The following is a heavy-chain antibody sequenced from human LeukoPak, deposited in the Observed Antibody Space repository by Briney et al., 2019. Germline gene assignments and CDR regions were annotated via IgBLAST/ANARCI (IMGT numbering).Heavy chain of an antibody. J-gene: IGHJ6*03. CDR2: ISYDGSNK. Sequence: PGGSLRLSCAASGFTFSSYAMHWVRQAPGKGLEWVAVISYDGSNKYYADSVKGRFTISRDNSKNTLYLQMNSLRAEDTAVYYCARSNWGYYYYYMDVWGKGTTVTVSS. V-gene: IGHV3-30*04. CDR1: GFTFSSYA. CDR3: ARSNWGYYYYYMDV. D-gene: IGHD7-27*01.